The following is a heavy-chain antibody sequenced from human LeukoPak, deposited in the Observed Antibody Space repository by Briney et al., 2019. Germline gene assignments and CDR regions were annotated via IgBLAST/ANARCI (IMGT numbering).Heavy chain of an antibody. CDR1: GYTFTGYY. J-gene: IGHJ4*02. D-gene: IGHD6-19*01. V-gene: IGHV1-2*02. CDR2: IKPNSGGT. CDR3: ASLRSGIAVAGPDFDY. Sequence: ASVKVSCKASGYTFTGYYMHCVRQAPGQGLEWMGWIKPNSGGTNYAQKFQGRVTMTRDTSISTAYMELSRLRSDDTAVYYCASLRSGIAVAGPDFDYWGQGTLVTVSS.